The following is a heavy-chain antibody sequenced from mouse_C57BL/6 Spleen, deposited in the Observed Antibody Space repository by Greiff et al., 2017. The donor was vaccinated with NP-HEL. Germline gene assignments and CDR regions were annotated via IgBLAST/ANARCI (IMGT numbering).Heavy chain of an antibody. D-gene: IGHD3-2*02. Sequence: QVQLQQPGAELVKPGASVKMSCKASGYAFTSYWITWVKQRPGQGLEWIGDIYPGSGGTNYNEKFKSKATLTVDTSSSTAYMQLSSLTSEDSAVYYWARGGQPRHRFFDYWGQGTTLTVSS. J-gene: IGHJ2*01. CDR3: ARGGQPRHRFFDY. CDR2: IYPGSGGT. CDR1: GYAFTSYW. V-gene: IGHV1-55*01.